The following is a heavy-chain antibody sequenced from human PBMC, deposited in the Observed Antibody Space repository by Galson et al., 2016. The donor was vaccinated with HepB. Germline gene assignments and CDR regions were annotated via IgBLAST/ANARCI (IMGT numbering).Heavy chain of an antibody. CDR1: GFAFTAYW. Sequence: SLRLSCAASGFAFTAYWMTWVRQAPGKGLEEVASIRKDGTEKRYVDSVEGRFTISRDNAKDSLYLQMNSLTAEDTAVYYCARVGYWSGAGCQGHDYYGTDVWGQGTKVTVSS. CDR2: IRKDGTEK. D-gene: IGHD2-15*01. CDR3: ARVGYWSGAGCQGHDYYGTDV. V-gene: IGHV3-7*03. J-gene: IGHJ6*02.